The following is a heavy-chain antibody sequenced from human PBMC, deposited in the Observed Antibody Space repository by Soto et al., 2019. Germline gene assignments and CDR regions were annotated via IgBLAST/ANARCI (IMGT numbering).Heavy chain of an antibody. D-gene: IGHD6-6*01. J-gene: IGHJ6*03. Sequence: GGSLRLSCAASGFTFSSYWMHWVRQAPGKGLVWVSRINSDGSSTSYADSVKGRFTISRDNAKNTLYLQMNSLRAEDTAVYYCARGGPKYSSSSELHYYYYMDVWGKGTTVTVSS. CDR1: GFTFSSYW. V-gene: IGHV3-74*01. CDR3: ARGGPKYSSSSELHYYYYMDV. CDR2: INSDGSST.